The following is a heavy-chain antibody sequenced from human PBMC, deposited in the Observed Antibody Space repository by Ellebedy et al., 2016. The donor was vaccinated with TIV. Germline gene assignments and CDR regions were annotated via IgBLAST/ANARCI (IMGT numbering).Heavy chain of an antibody. CDR2: INPNSGGT. V-gene: IGHV1-2*02. CDR3: ARDLGSSWYRPGYYYGMDV. J-gene: IGHJ6*02. CDR1: GYTFTGYY. Sequence: ASVKVSCXASGYTFTGYYMHWVRQAPGQGLEWMGWINPNSGGTNYAQKFQGRVTMTRDTSIGTAYMELSRLRSDDTAVYYCARDLGSSWYRPGYYYGMDVWGQGTTVTVSS. D-gene: IGHD6-13*01.